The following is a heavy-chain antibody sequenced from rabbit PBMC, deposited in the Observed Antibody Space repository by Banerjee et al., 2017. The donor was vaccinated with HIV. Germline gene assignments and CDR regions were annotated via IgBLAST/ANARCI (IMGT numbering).Heavy chain of an antibody. D-gene: IGHD4-1*01. Sequence: QSLEESGGGLVKPGGTLTLTCKASGFTLSSYWMWWVRQAPGKGLEWIACIYNGDGNTYYANWAKGRFTISKTSSTTVTLQMTSLTAADTATYFCARDLAGVIGWNFDLWGQGTLVT. V-gene: IGHV1S40*01. J-gene: IGHJ4*01. CDR2: IYNGDGNT. CDR1: GFTLSSYW. CDR3: ARDLAGVIGWNFDL.